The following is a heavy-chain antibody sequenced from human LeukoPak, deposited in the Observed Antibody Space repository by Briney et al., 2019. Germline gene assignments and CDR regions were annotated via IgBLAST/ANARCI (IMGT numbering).Heavy chain of an antibody. CDR3: ARETIEAFDV. CDR1: GYSFSTYG. Sequence: ASVKVSCKTSGYSFSTYGISWVRQAPGQGLEWMGWISAYNGNTSYAQKFQGRVTMTTDTSTSTAHLEMRSLRPDDTAVYYCARETIEAFDVWGQGTMVTVSS. V-gene: IGHV1-18*01. J-gene: IGHJ3*01. CDR2: ISAYNGNT. D-gene: IGHD4/OR15-4a*01.